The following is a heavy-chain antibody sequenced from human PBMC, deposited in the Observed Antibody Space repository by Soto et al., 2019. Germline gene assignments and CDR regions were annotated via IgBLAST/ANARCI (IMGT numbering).Heavy chain of an antibody. Sequence: ASVKVSCKASGGTFSSYAISWVRQAPGQGLEWMGGIIPIFGTANYAQKFQGRVTITADESTSTAYMELSSLRSEDTAVYYCARKEGDCSGGSCYFWFDPWGQGTLVTVSS. CDR1: GGTFSSYA. V-gene: IGHV1-69*13. D-gene: IGHD2-15*01. J-gene: IGHJ5*02. CDR2: IIPIFGTA. CDR3: ARKEGDCSGGSCYFWFDP.